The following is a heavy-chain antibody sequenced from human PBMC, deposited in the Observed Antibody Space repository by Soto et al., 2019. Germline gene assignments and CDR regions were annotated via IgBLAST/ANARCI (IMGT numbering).Heavy chain of an antibody. J-gene: IGHJ3*02. CDR3: ARDKSSSSWSDAFDI. D-gene: IGHD6-13*01. V-gene: IGHV3-30-3*01. CDR1: GFTFSSYA. Sequence: GGSLRLSCAASGFTFSSYAMHWVRQAPGKGLEWVAVISYDGSNKYYADSVKGRFTISRDNAKNSLYLQMNSPRAEDTAVYYCARDKSSSSWSDAFDIWGQGTMVTVSS. CDR2: ISYDGSNK.